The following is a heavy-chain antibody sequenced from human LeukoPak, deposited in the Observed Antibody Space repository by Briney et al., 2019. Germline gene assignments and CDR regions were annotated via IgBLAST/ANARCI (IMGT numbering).Heavy chain of an antibody. D-gene: IGHD4-17*01. V-gene: IGHV4-30-2*01. CDR3: ARGYGDGDWFGP. J-gene: IGHJ5*02. CDR1: GGSISSGGYS. Sequence: SQTLSLTCAVSGGSISSGGYSWSWIRQPPGKGLEWIGYIYHSGSTYYNPSLKSRVTISVDRSKNQFSLKVSSVTAADTAVYDCARGYGDGDWFGPGCQSTRANVCS. CDR2: IYHSGST.